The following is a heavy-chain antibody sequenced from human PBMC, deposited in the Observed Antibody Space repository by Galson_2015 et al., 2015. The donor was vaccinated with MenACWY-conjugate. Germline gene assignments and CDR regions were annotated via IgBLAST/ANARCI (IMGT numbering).Heavy chain of an antibody. CDR1: GFTFSSYW. Sequence: SLRLSCAASGFTFSSYWMHWVRQAPGKGLVWVSRINTDESLTTYADSVKGRFTISRDNAKNTLYLQMNSLRAEDTAVYYCARELRNYWYFDLWGRGTLASVSS. CDR2: INTDESLT. J-gene: IGHJ2*01. V-gene: IGHV3-74*03. CDR3: ARELRNYWYFDL.